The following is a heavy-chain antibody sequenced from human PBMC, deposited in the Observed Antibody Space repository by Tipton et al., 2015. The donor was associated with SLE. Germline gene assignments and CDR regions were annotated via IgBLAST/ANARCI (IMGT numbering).Heavy chain of an antibody. V-gene: IGHV4-38-2*02. D-gene: IGHD1-1*01. CDR3: ARDQGERSS. CDR1: GYSISSGYY. Sequence: TLSLTCAVSGYSISSGYYWGWIRQPPGKGLAWIGSIYHSGSTYYNQSLKSRVTISVDTSKNQFTLKLSAVTAADTAVYYCARDQGERSSWGQGTLVTVSS. CDR2: IYHSGST. J-gene: IGHJ4*02.